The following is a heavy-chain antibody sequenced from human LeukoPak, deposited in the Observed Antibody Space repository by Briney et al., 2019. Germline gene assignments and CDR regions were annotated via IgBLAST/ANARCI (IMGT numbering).Heavy chain of an antibody. V-gene: IGHV1-69*05. J-gene: IGHJ4*02. Sequence: SVKISCKASGGTFSSYAISWVRQAPGQGLEWMGGIIPIFGTANYAQKFQGRVTITTDESTSTAYMELSSLRSEDTAVYYCARGRVVVTADYYFDYWGQGTLVTVSS. CDR2: IIPIFGTA. D-gene: IGHD2-21*02. CDR3: ARGRVVVTADYYFDY. CDR1: GGTFSSYA.